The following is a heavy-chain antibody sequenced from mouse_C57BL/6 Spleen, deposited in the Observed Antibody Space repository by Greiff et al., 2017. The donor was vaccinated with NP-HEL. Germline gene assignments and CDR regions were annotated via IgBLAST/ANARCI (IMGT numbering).Heavy chain of an antibody. V-gene: IGHV1-82*01. Sequence: VQLQQSGPELVKPGASVKISCKASGYAFSSSWMNWVKQRPGKGLEWIGRIYPGDGDTNYNGKFKGKATLTADKSSSTAYMQLSSLTSEDSAVYFCARKNYSNYSGAMDYWGQGTSVTVSS. J-gene: IGHJ4*01. CDR1: GYAFSSSW. CDR3: ARKNYSNYSGAMDY. D-gene: IGHD2-5*01. CDR2: IYPGDGDT.